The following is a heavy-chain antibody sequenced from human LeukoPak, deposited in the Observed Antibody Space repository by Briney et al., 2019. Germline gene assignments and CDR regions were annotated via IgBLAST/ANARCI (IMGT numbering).Heavy chain of an antibody. CDR1: GGSIDIYY. D-gene: IGHD4-17*01. V-gene: IGHV4-4*07. CDR3: ARGPLTVTRGFDP. J-gene: IGHJ5*02. CDR2: IYTSGST. Sequence: PSETLSLTCTVSGGSIDIYYWSWIRQPAGKGLEWIGRIYTSGSTNYNPSLKTRVTMSVVTSKNQFSLKLSSVTAADTAVYYCARGPLTVTRGFDPWGQGTLVTVSS.